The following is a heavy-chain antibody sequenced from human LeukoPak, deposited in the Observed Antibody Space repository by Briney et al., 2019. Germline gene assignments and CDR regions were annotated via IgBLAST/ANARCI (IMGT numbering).Heavy chain of an antibody. Sequence: PGGSLRLSCAASGFTFSSYAMHWVRQAPGKGLEWVAVISYDGSNKYYADSVKGRFTISRDNSKNTLYLQMNSLRAEDTAVYYCASLSISNYYDSSGYLGYYYGMDVWGQGTTVTVSS. D-gene: IGHD3-22*01. CDR2: ISYDGSNK. CDR1: GFTFSSYA. V-gene: IGHV3-30-3*01. CDR3: ASLSISNYYDSSGYLGYYYGMDV. J-gene: IGHJ6*02.